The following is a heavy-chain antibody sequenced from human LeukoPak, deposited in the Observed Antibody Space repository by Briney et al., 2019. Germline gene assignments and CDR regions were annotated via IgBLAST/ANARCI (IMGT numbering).Heavy chain of an antibody. V-gene: IGHV4-34*01. J-gene: IGHJ3*02. CDR2: INHSGST. CDR3: ARAPEFAFDI. Sequence: KTSETLSLTCAVYGGSFSGYYWSWIRQPPGKGLEWMGEINHSGSTNYNPSLKSRVTISVDTSKNQFSLKLSTVTAADTAVYYCARAPEFAFDIWGQGTMVTVSS. D-gene: IGHD3-10*01. CDR1: GGSFSGYY.